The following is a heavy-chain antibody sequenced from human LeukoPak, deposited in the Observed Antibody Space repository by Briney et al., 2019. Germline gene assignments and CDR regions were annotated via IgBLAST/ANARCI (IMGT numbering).Heavy chain of an antibody. J-gene: IGHJ4*02. D-gene: IGHD5-18*01. CDR2: ISGSGGNT. V-gene: IGHV3-23*01. CDR3: ARGLSDGYDY. Sequence: PGGSLRLSCAVSGFTFSDYAMSWVRQAPGKGLEWVSGISGSGGNTYYADSVKGRFTISRDNSKNTLYLQMNSLRAEDTAVYFCARGLSDGYDYWGQGTLVTVSS. CDR1: GFTFSDYA.